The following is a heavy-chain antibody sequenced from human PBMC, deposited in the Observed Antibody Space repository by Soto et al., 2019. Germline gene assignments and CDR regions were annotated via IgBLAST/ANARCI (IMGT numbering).Heavy chain of an antibody. CDR3: ARGVVPATILSWFDP. CDR1: GFTFSSYW. D-gene: IGHD2-2*02. CDR2: IKQDGTEK. J-gene: IGHJ5*02. Sequence: GGSLRLSCAASGFTFSSYWMSWVRQAPGKGLEWVANIKQDGTEKYYVDSVKGRFTISRDNAKNSLYLQMNSLRAEDTAVYYCARGVVPATILSWFDPWGQGTLVTV. V-gene: IGHV3-7*03.